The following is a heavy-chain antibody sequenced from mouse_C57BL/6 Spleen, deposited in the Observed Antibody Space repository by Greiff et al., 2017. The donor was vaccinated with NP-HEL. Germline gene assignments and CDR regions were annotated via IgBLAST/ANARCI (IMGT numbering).Heavy chain of an antibody. CDR2: IDPENGDT. CDR3: TTSLYYGYDVGPRFAY. V-gene: IGHV14-4*01. D-gene: IGHD2-2*01. Sequence: EVKLVESGAELVRPGASVKLSCTASGFNITDDYMHWVKQRPEQGLEWIGWIDPENGDTEYASKFQGKATITADTSSNTAYLQLSSLTSEDTAVYYCTTSLYYGYDVGPRFAYWGKGTLVTVSA. J-gene: IGHJ3*01. CDR1: GFNITDDY.